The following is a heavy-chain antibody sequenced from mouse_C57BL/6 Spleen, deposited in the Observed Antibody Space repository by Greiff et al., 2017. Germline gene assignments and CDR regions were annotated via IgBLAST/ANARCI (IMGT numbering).Heavy chain of an antibody. CDR1: GYTFTSYW. CDR2: IDPSDSDT. D-gene: IGHD2-12*01. Sequence: QVQLQQPGAELVRPGSSVKLSCKASGYTFTSYWMHWVKQRPIQGLEWIGNIDPSDSDTHYNQKFKDKATLTVDKSSSTAYMQLSSLTSEDSAVYYVETSYDGYAMDYWGQGTSVTVSS. V-gene: IGHV1-52*01. J-gene: IGHJ4*01. CDR3: ETSYDGYAMDY.